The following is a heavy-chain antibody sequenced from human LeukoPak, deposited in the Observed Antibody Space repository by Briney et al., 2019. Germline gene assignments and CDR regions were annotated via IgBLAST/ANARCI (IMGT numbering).Heavy chain of an antibody. CDR2: ISAYNGNT. CDR1: GYTFPSYG. D-gene: IGHD3-16*01. J-gene: IGHJ6*04. Sequence: ASVKVSCKASGYTFPSYGISWVRQAPGQGLECMEWISAYNGNTNYAQKLQGRVTMTTDTSTSTAYMELRSLRSDDTAVYYCARWGLTNYYYYYGMDVWGKGTTVTVSS. CDR3: ARWGLTNYYYYYGMDV. V-gene: IGHV1-18*04.